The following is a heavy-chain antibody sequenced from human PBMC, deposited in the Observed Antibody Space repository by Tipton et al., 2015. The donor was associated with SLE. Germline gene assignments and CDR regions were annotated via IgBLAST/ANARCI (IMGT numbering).Heavy chain of an antibody. D-gene: IGHD2-21*01. CDR2: IIPMFGTA. CDR3: ANALSYCDGDCYPGS. Sequence: QVQLVQSGSELKKPGSSVKVSCKASGGTFSSYAISWVRQAPGQGLEWMGGIIPMFGTANYAQKFQGRVTITADESTSTAYMELSSLRAEDTALYYCANALSYCDGDCYPGSWGQGTLVTVSS. CDR1: GGTFSSYA. J-gene: IGHJ5*02. V-gene: IGHV1-69*01.